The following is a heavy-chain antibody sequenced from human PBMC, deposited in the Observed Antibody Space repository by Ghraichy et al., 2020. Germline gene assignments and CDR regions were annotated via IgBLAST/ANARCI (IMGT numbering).Heavy chain of an antibody. V-gene: IGHV1-8*03. CDR1: GYTFTSYD. J-gene: IGHJ6*02. CDR2: MNPNSGNT. D-gene: IGHD5-12*01. CDR3: ARGIREWLRLRVLMRKYGMDV. Sequence: ASVKVSCKASGYTFTSYDINWVRQATGQGLEWMGWMNPNSGNTGYAQKFQGRVTITRNTSISTAYMELSSLRSEDTAVYYCARGIREWLRLRVLMRKYGMDVWGQGTTVTVSS.